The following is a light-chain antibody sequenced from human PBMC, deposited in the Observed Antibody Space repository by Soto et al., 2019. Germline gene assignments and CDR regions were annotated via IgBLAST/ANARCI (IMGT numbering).Light chain of an antibody. CDR1: QSVLYSPNQKNY. J-gene: IGKJ2*01. V-gene: IGKV4-1*01. CDR2: WAS. CDR3: KQYYSTPL. Sequence: DIVMTQSPDSLAVSLGERATINCKSSQSVLYSPNQKNYLAWYQQKPGQPPKLLIYWASTRESGVPDRFSGSGSGTDFALTISSLQAEDVAVYYCKQYYSTPLFGQGTKLEIK.